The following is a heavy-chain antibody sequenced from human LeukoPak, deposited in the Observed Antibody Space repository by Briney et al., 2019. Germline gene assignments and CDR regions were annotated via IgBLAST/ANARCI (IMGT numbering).Heavy chain of an antibody. CDR1: GFTSSDYY. V-gene: IGHV3-11*04. Sequence: MAGGSLRLSCAASGFTSSDYYISWFRQAPGKGLEWVSYISSSISTIYYADSVKGRFTISRDNAKNSLYLQMNSLRAEDTAVYYCARFPDSSGYYDNGGQYWYFDLWGRGTLVTVSS. J-gene: IGHJ2*01. D-gene: IGHD3-22*01. CDR3: ARFPDSSGYYDNGGQYWYFDL. CDR2: ISSSISTI.